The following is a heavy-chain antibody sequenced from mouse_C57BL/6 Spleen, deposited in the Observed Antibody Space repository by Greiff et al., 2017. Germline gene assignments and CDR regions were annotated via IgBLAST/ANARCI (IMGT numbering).Heavy chain of an antibody. D-gene: IGHD1-1*01. CDR3: ARLPYCGSSPFAY. J-gene: IGHJ3*01. V-gene: IGHV1-18*01. CDR2: INPNNGGT. CDR1: GYTFTDYN. Sequence: VQLKQSGPELVKPGASVKIPCTASGYTFTDYNMDWVKQSHGKSLEWIGDINPNNGGTIYNQKFKGKATMTVDKSSSTAYMELRSLTSEETAVYYGARLPYCGSSPFAYWGQGTLVTVSA.